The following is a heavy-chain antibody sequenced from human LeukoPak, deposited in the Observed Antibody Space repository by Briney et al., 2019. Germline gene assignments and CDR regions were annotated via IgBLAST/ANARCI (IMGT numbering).Heavy chain of an antibody. CDR1: GSTFSSYG. CDR2: ISYDGSNK. J-gene: IGHJ6*03. V-gene: IGHV3-30*18. D-gene: IGHD1-26*01. Sequence: GRSLRLSCAASGSTFSSYGMHWVRQAPGKGLEWVAVISYDGSNKYYADSVKGRFTISRDNSKNTLYLQMNSLRAEDTAVYYCAKDSKIVGPTFRSYHYMDVWGKGTTVTVSS. CDR3: AKDSKIVGPTFRSYHYMDV.